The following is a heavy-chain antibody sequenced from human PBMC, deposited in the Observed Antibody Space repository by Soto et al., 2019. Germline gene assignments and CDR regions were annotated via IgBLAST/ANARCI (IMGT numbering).Heavy chain of an antibody. CDR3: GGYSRDGIWS. Sequence: EVQLVESGGGLVQPGGSLRLSCAASGFTFSSYSMHWVRQAPGKGLAYVSAISSNGGTTSYANSVKGRFTSSRDNYKNMLYLQMGSVRAEDRAVYYCGGYSRDGIWSWGEGTLVTVSS. V-gene: IGHV3-64*01. J-gene: IGHJ5*02. CDR2: ISSNGGTT. CDR1: GFTFSSYS. D-gene: IGHD3-22*01.